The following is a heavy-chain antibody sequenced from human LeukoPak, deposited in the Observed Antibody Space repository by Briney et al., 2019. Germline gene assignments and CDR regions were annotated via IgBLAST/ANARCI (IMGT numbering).Heavy chain of an antibody. Sequence: GGSLRLSCAASGFTFDDYAMHWVRQAPGKGLEWVSGISWNSGSIGYADSVKGRFTISRDNAKNSLYLQMNSLRAEDMALYYCAKDKAGFLEWLGAFDIWGQGTMVTVSS. V-gene: IGHV3-9*03. CDR3: AKDKAGFLEWLGAFDI. J-gene: IGHJ3*02. CDR1: GFTFDDYA. D-gene: IGHD3-3*01. CDR2: ISWNSGSI.